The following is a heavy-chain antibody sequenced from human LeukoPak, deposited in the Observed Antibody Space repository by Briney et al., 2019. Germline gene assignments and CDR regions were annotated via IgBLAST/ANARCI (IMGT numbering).Heavy chain of an antibody. Sequence: GVSLRLSCAASGFTVSSNYMSWVRQAPGKGLEWVSVIYSGGSTYYADSVKGRFTISRDNSKNTLYLQMNSLRAEDTAVYYCARDVIDSSGYHLDYWGQGTLVTVSS. V-gene: IGHV3-53*01. CDR2: IYSGGST. D-gene: IGHD3-22*01. CDR1: GFTVSSNY. J-gene: IGHJ4*02. CDR3: ARDVIDSSGYHLDY.